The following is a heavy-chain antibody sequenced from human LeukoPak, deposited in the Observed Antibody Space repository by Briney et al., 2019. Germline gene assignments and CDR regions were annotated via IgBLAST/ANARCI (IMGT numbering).Heavy chain of an antibody. CDR3: ASTPPSYSGSGSYSYYYYYMDV. CDR1: GFTFSSYG. CDR2: ISGSGGST. V-gene: IGHV3-23*01. D-gene: IGHD3-10*01. J-gene: IGHJ6*03. Sequence: GGSLRLSCAASGFTFSSYGMSWVRQAPGKGLEWVSAISGSGGSTYYADSVKGRFTISRDNSKNTLYLQMNSLRAEDTAVYYCASTPPSYSGSGSYSYYYYYMDVWGKGTTVTISS.